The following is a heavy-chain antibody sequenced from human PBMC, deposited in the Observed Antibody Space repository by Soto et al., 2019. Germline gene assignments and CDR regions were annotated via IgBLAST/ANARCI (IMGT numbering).Heavy chain of an antibody. CDR1: GFTFSNAW. CDR3: STDITNLYGSGINFKNPYFWKLNDV. Sequence: GGSLRLSCAASGFTFSNAWMSWVRQAPGKGLEWVGRIKSKTDGGTTDYAAPVKGRFTISRDDSKNTLYLQMNSLKTEDTAVSYYSTDITNLYGSGINFKNPYFWKLNDVRATRTPGSGSS. D-gene: IGHD3-10*01. J-gene: IGHJ6*04. CDR2: IKSKTDGGTT. V-gene: IGHV3-15*01.